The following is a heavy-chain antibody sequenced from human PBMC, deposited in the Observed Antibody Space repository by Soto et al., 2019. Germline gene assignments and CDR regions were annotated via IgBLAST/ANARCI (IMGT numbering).Heavy chain of an antibody. V-gene: IGHV1-3*05. CDR1: GYTFTNYA. D-gene: IGHD5-12*01. Sequence: QVQLVQSGAEEKKPGASVKVSCKASGYTFTNYAMHWVRQAPGQRLEWMGWINAGNGNTKYSQKFQGRVTITRDTSASTADMDLSSLRSEATAVYYSARVSGYYGPDYWGQGTLVTVSS. CDR2: INAGNGNT. J-gene: IGHJ4*02. CDR3: ARVSGYYGPDY.